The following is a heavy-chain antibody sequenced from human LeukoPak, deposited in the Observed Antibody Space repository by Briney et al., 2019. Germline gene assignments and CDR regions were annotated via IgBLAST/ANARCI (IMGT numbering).Heavy chain of an antibody. D-gene: IGHD5/OR15-5a*01. CDR2: FFYSGST. Sequence: SETLSLTCTVSAGSISSSNKYWGWIRQSPGKGLEWIGNFFYSGSTYYNPSLKSRVTISVDTSKNQFSLNLRSLTAADTAVYYCARHLGMSTMDYWGQGTLVTVSS. CDR1: AGSISSSNKY. CDR3: ARHLGMSTMDY. J-gene: IGHJ4*02. V-gene: IGHV4-39*01.